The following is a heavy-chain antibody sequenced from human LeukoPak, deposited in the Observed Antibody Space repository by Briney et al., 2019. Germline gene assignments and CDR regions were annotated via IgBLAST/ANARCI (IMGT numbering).Heavy chain of an antibody. J-gene: IGHJ6*03. Sequence: PGGSLRLSCVGSGFTFSTYWMSWVRQAPGKGLEWVAHIKQDGSEKYYVDSVKGRFTISRDNAKNSLYLQMNSLRAEDTAVYYCARVGGDRGFYYYYYMDVWGKGTTVTVSS. V-gene: IGHV3-7*01. CDR2: IKQDGSEK. D-gene: IGHD2-21*02. CDR1: GFTFSTYW. CDR3: ARVGGDRGFYYYYYMDV.